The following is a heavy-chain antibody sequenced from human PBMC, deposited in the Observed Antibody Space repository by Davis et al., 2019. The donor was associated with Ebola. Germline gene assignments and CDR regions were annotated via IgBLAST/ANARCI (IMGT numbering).Heavy chain of an antibody. CDR2: ISDSGGNT. CDR1: GFTFSSYA. V-gene: IGHV3-23*01. D-gene: IGHD6-19*01. J-gene: IGHJ4*02. CDR3: AKRENPGSAVPGPY. Sequence: GESLKISCAASGFTFSSYAMSWVRQAPGKGLEWVSAISDSGGNTYYADSVKGRFTISRDNSKNTLYLQMNSLRADDTAVYYCAKRENPGSAVPGPYWGQGTLVTVSS.